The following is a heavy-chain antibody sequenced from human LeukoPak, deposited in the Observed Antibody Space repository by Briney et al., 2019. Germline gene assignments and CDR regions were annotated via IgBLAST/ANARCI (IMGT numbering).Heavy chain of an antibody. V-gene: IGHV3-66*04. CDR1: GFTVSTNY. J-gene: IGHJ4*02. Sequence: GGSLRLSCAASGFTVSTNYMSWVRQAPGKGLEWVSVIYSGGSTYYADSVKGRFTISRDNSKNTLYLQMNSLRAEDTAVYYCAKRDSSGSYEGDYWGQGTLVTVSS. CDR3: AKRDSSGSYEGDY. CDR2: IYSGGST. D-gene: IGHD1-26*01.